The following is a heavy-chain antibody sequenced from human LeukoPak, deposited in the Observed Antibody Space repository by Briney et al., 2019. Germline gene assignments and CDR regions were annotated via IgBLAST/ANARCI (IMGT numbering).Heavy chain of an antibody. CDR1: GFTFDDYA. J-gene: IGHJ4*02. V-gene: IGHV3-9*01. Sequence: PGGSLRFSCAASGFTFDDYAMHWVRQAPGKGLEWVSGISWNSGSIGYADSVKGRFTISRDNAKNSLYLQMNSLRAEDTALYYCAKAGSGWYGFDYWGQGTLVTVSS. CDR2: ISWNSGSI. D-gene: IGHD6-19*01. CDR3: AKAGSGWYGFDY.